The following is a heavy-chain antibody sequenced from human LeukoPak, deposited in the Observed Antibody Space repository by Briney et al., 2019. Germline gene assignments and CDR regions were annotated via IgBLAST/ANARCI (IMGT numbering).Heavy chain of an antibody. CDR3: ARANNSSWHN. CDR2: IKPDGSAQ. J-gene: IGHJ4*02. Sequence: PGGCLRLSCATPVVTFSSNRMSWVRHVPWRGLDWVANIKPDGSAQYYAASVKGRFTVSRDNAKNSLYLQMNSLRVEDTAVYYCARANNSSWHNWGQGTLVTVSA. V-gene: IGHV3-7*01. CDR1: VVTFSSNR. D-gene: IGHD6-13*01.